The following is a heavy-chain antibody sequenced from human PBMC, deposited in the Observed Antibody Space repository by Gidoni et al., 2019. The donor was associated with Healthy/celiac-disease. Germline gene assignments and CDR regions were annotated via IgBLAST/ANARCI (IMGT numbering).Heavy chain of an antibody. D-gene: IGHD3-3*01. Sequence: EVQLLESGGGLVQPGGSLRLSCAASGFTFSSYAMSWVRQAPGKGLEWVSAISGSGGSTYYADSVKGRFTISRDNSKNTLYLQMNSLRAEDTAVYYCAKDSIEPFGVGTFSDYWGQGTLVTVSS. CDR1: GFTFSSYA. J-gene: IGHJ4*02. CDR2: ISGSGGST. V-gene: IGHV3-23*01. CDR3: AKDSIEPFGVGTFSDY.